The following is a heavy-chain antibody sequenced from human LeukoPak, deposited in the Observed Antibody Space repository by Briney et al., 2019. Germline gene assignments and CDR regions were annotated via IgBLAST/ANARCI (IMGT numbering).Heavy chain of an antibody. J-gene: IGHJ4*02. CDR3: ARLPGRRYCSGGSCYLGDY. CDR1: GYTFTGYY. CDR2: INPNSGGT. V-gene: IGHV1-2*02. Sequence: ASVTVSCKASGYTFTGYYMHWVRQAPGQGLEWMGWINPNSGGTNYAQKFQGRVTMTRDTSISTAYMELSRLRSDDTAVYYCARLPGRRYCSGGSCYLGDYWGQGTLVTVSS. D-gene: IGHD2-15*01.